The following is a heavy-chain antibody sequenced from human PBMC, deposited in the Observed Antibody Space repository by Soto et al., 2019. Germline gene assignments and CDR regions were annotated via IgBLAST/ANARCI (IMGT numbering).Heavy chain of an antibody. V-gene: IGHV3-33*01. CDR3: ARDLAAVHFDY. CDR1: GFTFSSYG. Sequence: QVQLVESGGGVVQPGRSLRLSCAASGFTFSSYGMHWVRQAPGKGLEWVAVIWYDGSNKYYADSVKGRFTISRDNSKNTLYLQMNSLRAEDTAVYYCARDLAAVHFDYWGQGTLVTVSS. J-gene: IGHJ4*02. CDR2: IWYDGSNK. D-gene: IGHD6-13*01.